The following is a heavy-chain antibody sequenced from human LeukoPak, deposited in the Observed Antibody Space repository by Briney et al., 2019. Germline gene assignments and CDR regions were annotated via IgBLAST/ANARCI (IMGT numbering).Heavy chain of an antibody. CDR2: ISSSSSTI. J-gene: IGHJ5*02. Sequence: PGGSPRLSCAASGFTFSSYSMNWVRQAPGKGLEWVSYISSSSSTIYYADSVKGRFTISRDNAKNSLYLQMNSLRAEDTAVYYCARGRLFYDSRGWFDPWGQGTLVTVSS. CDR3: ARGRLFYDSRGWFDP. D-gene: IGHD3-22*01. V-gene: IGHV3-48*01. CDR1: GFTFSSYS.